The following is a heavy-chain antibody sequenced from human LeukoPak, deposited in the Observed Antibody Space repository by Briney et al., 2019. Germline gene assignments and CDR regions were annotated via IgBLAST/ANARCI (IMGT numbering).Heavy chain of an antibody. CDR2: ISASGART. CDR1: EFIFSNYA. Sequence: GGSLRLSCDVTPFSDEFIFSNYAMIWVRRAPGQGLEWVAAISASGARTHYADSVKGRFTISRLNSKNAVYLRMNSLRAEDSAVYYCAKDDSGWYEGWAYFDSWGQGTRVTVSS. V-gene: IGHV3-23*01. D-gene: IGHD6-19*01. CDR3: AKDDSGWYEGWAYFDS. J-gene: IGHJ4*02.